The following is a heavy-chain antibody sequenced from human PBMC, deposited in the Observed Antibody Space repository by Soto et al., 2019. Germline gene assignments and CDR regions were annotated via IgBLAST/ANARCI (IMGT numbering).Heavy chain of an antibody. CDR1: GFSFSSYD. Sequence: EEQLVQSGGGLVQPGGSLRLSCAASGFSFSSYDLFWVRQAPGKGLEYVSAVSRNGINTYYANSVKGRFTISRDNSKNIMYLQMGTMGAEDRAVYYCAITYYDFDVWGKGTTVIVSS. CDR2: VSRNGINT. J-gene: IGHJ6*04. D-gene: IGHD3-3*01. CDR3: AITYYDFDV. V-gene: IGHV3-64*01.